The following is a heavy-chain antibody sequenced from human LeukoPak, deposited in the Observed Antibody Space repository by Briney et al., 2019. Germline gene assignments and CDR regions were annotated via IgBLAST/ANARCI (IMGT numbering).Heavy chain of an antibody. CDR1: GYTFSDYY. CDR3: VREYHGGYFDS. D-gene: IGHD2-2*01. Sequence: ASVKVSCETSGYTFSDYYLHWMRRAPGQGLEWMAIINPGTEGRDYAQKFQGRITVTRETPTSTVYMELRSLRSEDTAIYYCVREYHGGYFDSWGQGTMVTVSS. J-gene: IGHJ4*02. V-gene: IGHV1-46*03. CDR2: INPGTEGR.